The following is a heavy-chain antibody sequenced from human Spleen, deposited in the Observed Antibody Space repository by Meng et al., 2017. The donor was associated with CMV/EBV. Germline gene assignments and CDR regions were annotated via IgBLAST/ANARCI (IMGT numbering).Heavy chain of an antibody. J-gene: IGHJ4*02. CDR3: ARTPTWYSSWFFDY. CDR2: IYSGGST. D-gene: IGHD6-13*01. CDR1: GFIFNKYE. V-gene: IGHV3-53*01. Sequence: GESLKISCAASGFIFNKYEMNWVRQAPGKGLEWVSVIYSGGSTYYADSVKGRFTISRDNSKNTLYLQMNSLRAEDTAVYYCARTPTWYSSWFFDYWGQGTLVTVSS.